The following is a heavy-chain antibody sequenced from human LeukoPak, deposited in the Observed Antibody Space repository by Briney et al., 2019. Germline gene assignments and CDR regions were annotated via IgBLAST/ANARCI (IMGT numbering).Heavy chain of an antibody. CDR2: IYPGDSDT. D-gene: IGHD2-2*01. CDR1: RYRFTSYW. J-gene: IGHJ4*02. V-gene: IGHV5-51*01. Sequence: PGGSLKISWKGPRYRFTSYWIGWARQTPGKGLEWMGIIYPGDSDTRYSPSFQGQVTISADKSISTAYLQWSSLKASDTAMYYCTRRVPLDYWRQGTIVTVPS. CDR3: TRRVPLDY.